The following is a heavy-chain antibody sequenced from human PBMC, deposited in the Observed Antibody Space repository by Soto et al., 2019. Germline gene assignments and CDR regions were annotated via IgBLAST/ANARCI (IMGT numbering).Heavy chain of an antibody. D-gene: IGHD6-19*01. J-gene: IGHJ4*02. CDR3: ERESGSGALDY. Sequence: GGSLRLSCAASGFTFSTYEMNWVRQAPGKGLEWVSYISGSGTTVSYADSVKGRFTISRDNAKNSVYLQMNSLRAEDTAIYYCERESGSGALDYLGQGTLVTVYS. CDR2: ISGSGTTV. V-gene: IGHV3-48*03. CDR1: GFTFSTYE.